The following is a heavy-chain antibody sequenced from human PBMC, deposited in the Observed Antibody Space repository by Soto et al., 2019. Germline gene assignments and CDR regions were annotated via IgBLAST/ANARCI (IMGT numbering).Heavy chain of an antibody. V-gene: IGHV4-39*01. CDR2: IYYSGST. CDR3: ARHPDYCSGGSCYPYYYYMDV. J-gene: IGHJ6*03. CDR1: GGSISSSSYY. Sequence: SETLSLTCTVSGGSISSSSYYWGWIRQPPGKGLEWIGSIYYSGSTYYNPSLKSRVTISVDTSKNQFSLKLSSVTAADTAVYYCARHPDYCSGGSCYPYYYYMDVWGKGTTVTVSS. D-gene: IGHD2-15*01.